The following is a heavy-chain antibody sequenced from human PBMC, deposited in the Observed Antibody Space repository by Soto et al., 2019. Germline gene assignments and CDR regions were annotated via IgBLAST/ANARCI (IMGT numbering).Heavy chain of an antibody. Sequence: GGSLRLSCAASGFTVSSNYMSWVRQAPGKGLEWVSVIYSGGSTYYADSVKGRFTISRDNSKNTLYLQMNSLRAEDTAVYYCARDGSVDNPYFDYWGQGTLVTVSS. D-gene: IGHD5-12*01. V-gene: IGHV3-66*01. J-gene: IGHJ4*02. CDR3: ARDGSVDNPYFDY. CDR2: IYSGGST. CDR1: GFTVSSNY.